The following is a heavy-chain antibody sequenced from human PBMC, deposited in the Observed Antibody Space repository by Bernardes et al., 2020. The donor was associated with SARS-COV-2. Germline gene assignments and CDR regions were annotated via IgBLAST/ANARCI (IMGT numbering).Heavy chain of an antibody. J-gene: IGHJ2*01. CDR3: TRLSWGDWYFDL. V-gene: IGHV3-66*04. CDR1: GFTVSRNY. Sequence: GGSLRLSCAASGFTVSRNYVGWVRQAPGKGLEWVSVINSGGDSIYYADSVKGRFTISRDKPKNTLLLQMDSLRAEDTALYYCTRLSWGDWYFDLWGRGTLVTVSS. D-gene: IGHD3-16*01. CDR2: INSGGDSI.